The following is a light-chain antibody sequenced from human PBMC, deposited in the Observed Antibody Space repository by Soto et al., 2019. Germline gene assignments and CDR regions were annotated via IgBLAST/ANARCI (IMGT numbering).Light chain of an antibody. V-gene: IGKV1-5*01. CDR3: QQYDSYSWT. Sequence: DIQMTQCPSTLSASVGDRVTITCRASQSISNWLAWYQQKPGKAPKLLIYDVSSLESGLPSRFSGSGSGTEFILTISSLQPDDFATYYCQQYDSYSWTFGQGTKVDI. CDR2: DVS. CDR1: QSISNW. J-gene: IGKJ1*01.